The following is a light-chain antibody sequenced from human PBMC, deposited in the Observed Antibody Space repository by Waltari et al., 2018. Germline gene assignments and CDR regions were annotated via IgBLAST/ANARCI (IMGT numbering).Light chain of an antibody. CDR3: QQYNNWPPSYT. J-gene: IGKJ2*01. CDR2: GAS. V-gene: IGKV3-15*01. CDR1: QSVSSN. Sequence: EIVMTQSPATLSVSQGERATLSCRASQSVSSNLAWYHQKPGQAPRLLIYGASNRATGIPARFSGSGSGTEFTLTISSMQSEDFAVYYCQQYNNWPPSYTFGQGTKLEIK.